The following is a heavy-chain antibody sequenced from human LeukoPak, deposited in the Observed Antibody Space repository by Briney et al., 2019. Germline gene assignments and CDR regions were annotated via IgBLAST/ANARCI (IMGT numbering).Heavy chain of an antibody. Sequence: GGSLRLSCAASGFTFSSYEMNWVRQAPGKGLEWVSGISWNSGSIGYADSVKGRFTISRDNAKNSLYLQMNSLRAEDTALYYCAKDAHDSSGYFIYWGQGTLVTVSS. CDR2: ISWNSGSI. CDR3: AKDAHDSSGYFIY. V-gene: IGHV3-9*01. CDR1: GFTFSSYE. J-gene: IGHJ4*02. D-gene: IGHD3-22*01.